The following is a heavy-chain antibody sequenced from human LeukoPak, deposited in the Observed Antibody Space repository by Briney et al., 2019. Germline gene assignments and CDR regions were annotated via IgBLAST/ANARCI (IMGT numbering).Heavy chain of an antibody. J-gene: IGHJ1*01. D-gene: IGHD1-26*01. CDR2: ISAYNGTT. CDR1: GGTFSSYA. Sequence: ASVNVSCKASGGTFSSYAISWVRQAPGQGVAWMGRISAYNGTTNYAQKLQGRVTMTPDTSTSTAYMELRSLRSDDTAVYYCARDTGIVGATTGYFQHWGQGTLVTVSS. CDR3: ARDTGIVGATTGYFQH. V-gene: IGHV1-18*01.